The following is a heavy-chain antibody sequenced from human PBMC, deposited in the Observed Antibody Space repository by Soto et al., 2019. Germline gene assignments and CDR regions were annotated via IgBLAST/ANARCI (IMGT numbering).Heavy chain of an antibody. D-gene: IGHD3-22*01. V-gene: IGHV3-21*01. CDR3: ARVVFASSGYDNWFDP. CDR2: ISSSSSYI. Sequence: VGSLRLACAASGFTFSSYSMNWVRQAPGKGLEWVSSISSSSSYIYYADSVKGRFTISRDNAKNSLYLQMNSLRAEDTAVYYWARVVFASSGYDNWFDPWGQGTLVTVSS. J-gene: IGHJ5*02. CDR1: GFTFSSYS.